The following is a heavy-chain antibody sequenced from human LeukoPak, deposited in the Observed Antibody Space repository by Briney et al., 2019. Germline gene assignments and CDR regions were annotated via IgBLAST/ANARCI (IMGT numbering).Heavy chain of an antibody. J-gene: IGHJ6*02. Sequence: SVKVSCKASGGTFSSYAISWVRQAPGQGLEWMGGIIPIFGTANYAQKFQGRVTITADESTSTAYMELSSLRSEDTAVYYCARDLGYSYGNYGMDVWGQGTTVTVSS. CDR1: GGTFSSYA. D-gene: IGHD5-18*01. CDR3: ARDLGYSYGNYGMDV. CDR2: IIPIFGTA. V-gene: IGHV1-69*13.